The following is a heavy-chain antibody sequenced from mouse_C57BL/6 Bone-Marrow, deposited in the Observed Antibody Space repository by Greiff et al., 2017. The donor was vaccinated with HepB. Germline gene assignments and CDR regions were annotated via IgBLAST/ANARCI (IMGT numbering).Heavy chain of an antibody. CDR3: ARSHPYDFDY. Sequence: QVQLQQPGAELVRPGTSVKLSCKASGYTFTSYWMHWVKQRPGQGLEWIGVIDPSDSYTNYNQKFKGKATLTVDTSSSTAYMQLSSLTSEDSAVYYCARSHPYDFDYWGQGTTLTVSS. J-gene: IGHJ2*01. CDR2: IDPSDSYT. CDR1: GYTFTSYW. D-gene: IGHD2-12*01. V-gene: IGHV1-59*01.